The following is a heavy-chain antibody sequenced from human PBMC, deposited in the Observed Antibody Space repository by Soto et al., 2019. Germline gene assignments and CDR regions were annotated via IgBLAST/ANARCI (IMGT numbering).Heavy chain of an antibody. V-gene: IGHV3-23*01. CDR1: GFTFSSYA. Sequence: EVQLLESGGGLVQPGGSLRLSCAASGFTFSSYAMSWVRQAPGKGLEWVSAISGSGGSTYYADSVKGRFTISRDNSKNTLYLQMNSLRTEDTALYYCAKATGGLYSSSVLIDYWGQGTLVTVSS. CDR2: ISGSGGST. D-gene: IGHD6-6*01. CDR3: AKATGGLYSSSVLIDY. J-gene: IGHJ4*02.